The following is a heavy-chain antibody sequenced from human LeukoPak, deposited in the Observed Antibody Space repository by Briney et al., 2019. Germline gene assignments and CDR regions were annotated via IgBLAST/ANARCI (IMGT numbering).Heavy chain of an antibody. Sequence: GGSLRLSCAASGFIFSSFWMHWVRQVPGKGLVWVSHINSDERTTDYADSVRGRFTISRDNAKNTLYLQMNRLTVEDTAVYYCGRGMRDYYGLDYWGQGFLVTVSS. CDR3: GRGMRDYYGLDY. V-gene: IGHV3-74*01. CDR2: INSDERTT. D-gene: IGHD3-10*01. J-gene: IGHJ4*02. CDR1: GFIFSSFW.